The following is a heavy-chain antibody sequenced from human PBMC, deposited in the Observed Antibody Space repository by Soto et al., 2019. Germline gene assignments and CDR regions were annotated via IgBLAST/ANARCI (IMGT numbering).Heavy chain of an antibody. CDR3: ARLTVREAPPHQAYYYYGMDV. CDR2: IYHSGST. CDR1: GGSISSSNW. V-gene: IGHV4-4*02. Sequence: SETLSLTCAVSGGSISSSNWWSWVRQPPGKGLEWIGEIYHSGSTNYNPSLKSRVTISVGKSRNQFSLKLSSATAADTAVYYCARLTVREAPPHQAYYYYGMDVWGQGTTVTVSS. J-gene: IGHJ6*02. D-gene: IGHD3-10*01.